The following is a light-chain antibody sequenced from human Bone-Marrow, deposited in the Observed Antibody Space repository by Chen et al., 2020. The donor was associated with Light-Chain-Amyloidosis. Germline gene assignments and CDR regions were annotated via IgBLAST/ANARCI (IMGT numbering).Light chain of an antibody. CDR2: WAS. J-gene: IGKJ1*01. V-gene: IGKV4-1*01. CDR1: QSVLYSSNNKNY. Sequence: DIVMTQSPDSLAVSLGERATINCKSSQSVLYSSNNKNYLAWYQQKTGQTAKLLIYWASIRESGVPDRFSGSGSGTDFTLTITTLQAEDVAVYYCQQHYDTPWTFGQGTKVEIK. CDR3: QQHYDTPWT.